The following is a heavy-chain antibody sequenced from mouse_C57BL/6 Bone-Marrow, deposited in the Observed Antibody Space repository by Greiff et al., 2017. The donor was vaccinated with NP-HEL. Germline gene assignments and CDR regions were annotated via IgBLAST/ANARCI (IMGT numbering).Heavy chain of an antibody. V-gene: IGHV5-6*01. CDR3: ARHPLGYEDYFYY. CDR1: GFTFSSYG. Sequence: EVKLVESGGDLVKPGGSLKLSCAASGFTFSSYGMSWVRQTPDKRLEWVATISSGGSYTYYPDSVKGRFTISRDNAKNTLYLQMSSLKSEDTAIYYCARHPLGYEDYFYYWGQGTTLTVSS. CDR2: ISSGGSYT. J-gene: IGHJ2*01. D-gene: IGHD3-1*01.